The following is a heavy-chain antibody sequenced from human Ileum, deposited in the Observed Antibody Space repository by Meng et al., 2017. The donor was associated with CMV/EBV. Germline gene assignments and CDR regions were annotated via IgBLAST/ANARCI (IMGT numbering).Heavy chain of an antibody. D-gene: IGHD2-2*01. Sequence: GGSLRLSCAASGFTFSSHEMNWVRQAPGNGLEWVAYISNSGSRQYYADSVRGRFTVSRDNARNSMYLQMNSLRAEDTAVYYCARVGSASERGLDIWGQGTMVTVSS. J-gene: IGHJ3*02. CDR3: ARVGSASERGLDI. CDR1: GFTFSSHE. CDR2: ISNSGSRQ. V-gene: IGHV3-48*03.